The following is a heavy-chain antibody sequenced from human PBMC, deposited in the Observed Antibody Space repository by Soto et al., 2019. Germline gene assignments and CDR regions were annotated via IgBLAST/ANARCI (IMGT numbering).Heavy chain of an antibody. CDR1: GGTFSSYA. D-gene: IGHD3-10*01. V-gene: IGHV1-69*04. CDR3: ARASHYYGSGSYSSYYYYGMEV. CDR2: IIPILGIA. J-gene: IGHJ6*02. Sequence: SVKVSCKASGGTFSSYAISWVRQAPGQGLEWMGRIIPILGIANYAQKFQGRVTITADKSTSTAYMELSSLRSEDTAVYYCARASHYYGSGSYSSYYYYGMEVRGQGTTVTVPS.